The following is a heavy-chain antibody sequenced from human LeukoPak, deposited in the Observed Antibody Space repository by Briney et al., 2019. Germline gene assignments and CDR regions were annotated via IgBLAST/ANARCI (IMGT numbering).Heavy chain of an antibody. CDR2: INPSGGST. V-gene: IGHV1-46*01. D-gene: IGHD5-12*01. CDR1: GYTFTSYY. Sequence: ASVKVSCKASGYTFTSYYMHWVRQAPEQGLEWMGIINPSGGSTSYAQKFQGRVTMTRDTSTSTVYMELSSLRSEDTAVYYCAREKSGYDYLSLYYFDYWGQGTLVTVSS. J-gene: IGHJ4*02. CDR3: AREKSGYDYLSLYYFDY.